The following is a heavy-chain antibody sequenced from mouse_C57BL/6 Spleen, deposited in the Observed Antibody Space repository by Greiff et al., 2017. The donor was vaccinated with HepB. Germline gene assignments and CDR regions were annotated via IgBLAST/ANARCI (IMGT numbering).Heavy chain of an antibody. V-gene: IGHV1-80*01. Sequence: VQLQESGAELVKPGASVKISCKASGYAFSSYWMNWVKQRPGKGLEWIGQIYPGDGDTNYNGKFKGKATLTADKSSSTAYMQLSSLTSEDSAVYFCARLGGTGAMDYWGQGTSVTVSS. CDR2: IYPGDGDT. J-gene: IGHJ4*01. CDR1: GYAFSSYW. CDR3: ARLGGTGAMDY. D-gene: IGHD4-1*01.